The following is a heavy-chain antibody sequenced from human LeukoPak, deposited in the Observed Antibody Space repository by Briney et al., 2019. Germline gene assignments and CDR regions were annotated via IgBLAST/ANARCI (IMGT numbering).Heavy chain of an antibody. CDR3: ARKTNDWFDP. J-gene: IGHJ5*02. D-gene: IGHD2-8*01. Sequence: SETLSLTCTVSGGSISSYYWKWIRQSRGKGLEWIGYIYYTGSTNYNPSLRSRVTISVDTSKNQFSLKLSSVNAADTAVYYCARKTNDWFDPWGQGTLVTVSS. CDR1: GGSISSYY. CDR2: IYYTGST. V-gene: IGHV4-59*01.